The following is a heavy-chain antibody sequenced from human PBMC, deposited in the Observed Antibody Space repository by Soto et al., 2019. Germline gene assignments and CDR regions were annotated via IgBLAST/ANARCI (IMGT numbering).Heavy chain of an antibody. CDR3: ARVTGSGTAEVGVDY. V-gene: IGHV3-33*01. Sequence: QVQLVESGGGVVQPGMSLRLSCAASGFTFSNYGMHGVRQAPGKGLEWVAVIWDDGSNTYYTDSVKGRFTISRDNSKNTLYLQLNSLRAEDTAVSYCARVTGSGTAEVGVDYWGQGTLVTVSS. D-gene: IGHD3-10*01. J-gene: IGHJ4*02. CDR2: IWDDGSNT. CDR1: GFTFSNYG.